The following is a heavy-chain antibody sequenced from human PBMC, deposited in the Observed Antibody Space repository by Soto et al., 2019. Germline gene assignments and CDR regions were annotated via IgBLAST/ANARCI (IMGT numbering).Heavy chain of an antibody. Sequence: ASVKVSSNASGYTFXGYYIHWVRHAPVQRLEGMGWINPNSGGTNYAQKFQGWVTMTRDTSISTAYMELSSLRSEDTAVYFCARDLERTTVTPYGMDGWGQGTTVTVSS. CDR3: ARDLERTTVTPYGMDG. CDR2: INPNSGGT. CDR1: GYTFXGYY. V-gene: IGHV1-2*04. J-gene: IGHJ6*01. D-gene: IGHD4-4*01.